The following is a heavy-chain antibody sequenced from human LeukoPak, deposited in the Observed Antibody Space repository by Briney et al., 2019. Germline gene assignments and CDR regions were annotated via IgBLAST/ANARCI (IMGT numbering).Heavy chain of an antibody. CDR2: IYTSGST. V-gene: IGHV4-61*02. CDR1: GGSISSGSYY. Sequence: SETLSLTCTVSGGSISSGSYYWSWIRQPAGKGLEWIGRIYTSGSTNYNPSLKSRVTISVDTSKNQFSLKLSSVTAADTAVYYCARVMRGVRVALILERGYYYMDVWGKGTTVTVSS. D-gene: IGHD3-3*01. J-gene: IGHJ6*03. CDR3: ARVMRGVRVALILERGYYYMDV.